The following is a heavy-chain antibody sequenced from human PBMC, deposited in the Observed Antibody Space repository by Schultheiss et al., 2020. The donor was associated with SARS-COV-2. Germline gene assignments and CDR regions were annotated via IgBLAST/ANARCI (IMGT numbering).Heavy chain of an antibody. CDR2: IYYSGST. CDR3: AIQGVPAAIRVGY. V-gene: IGHV4-59*01. D-gene: IGHD2-2*02. Sequence: SETLSLTCAVSGGSISSYYWSWIRQPAGKGLEWIGYIYYSGSTNYNPSLKSRVTISVDTSKNQFSLKLSSVTAADTAVYYCAIQGVPAAIRVGYWGQGTLVTVSS. J-gene: IGHJ4*02. CDR1: GGSISSYY.